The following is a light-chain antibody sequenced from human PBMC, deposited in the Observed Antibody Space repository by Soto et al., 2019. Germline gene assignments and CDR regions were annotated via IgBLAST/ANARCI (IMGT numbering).Light chain of an antibody. J-gene: IGLJ1*01. CDR3: STYTSSSTPYV. V-gene: IGLV2-14*01. CDR1: SSDVGGYNY. CDR2: DVS. Sequence: QSVLTQPASVSGSPGQSITISCTGTSSDVGGYNYVSWYQQHPGKAPKLMIYDVSNRPSGVSNRFSGSKSGNTASLTISGLQAEYEANYSCSTYTSSSTPYVFGTGTKVTVL.